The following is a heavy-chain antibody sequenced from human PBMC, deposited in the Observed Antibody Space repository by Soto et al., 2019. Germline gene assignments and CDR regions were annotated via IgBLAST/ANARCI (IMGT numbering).Heavy chain of an antibody. Sequence: GGSLRLSCSASGFTFSSYAMSWVRQAPGKGLEWVSAISGSGGSTYYADSVKGRFTISRDNSKNTLYLQTNSLRAEDTAVYYCAKSRSSGWLDYFDYWGQGTLVTVSS. CDR2: ISGSGGST. V-gene: IGHV3-23*01. CDR1: GFTFSSYA. D-gene: IGHD6-19*01. J-gene: IGHJ4*02. CDR3: AKSRSSGWLDYFDY.